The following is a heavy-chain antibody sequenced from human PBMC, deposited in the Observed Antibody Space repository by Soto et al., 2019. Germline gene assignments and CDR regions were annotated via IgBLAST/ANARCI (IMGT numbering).Heavy chain of an antibody. J-gene: IGHJ4*02. CDR3: ARPHDASGYYGF. CDR2: IYYSGST. V-gene: IGHV4-39*01. CDR1: VGSISNSIYY. D-gene: IGHD3-22*01. Sequence: SETLSLTCTVSVGSISNSIYYWGWIRQPPGKGLEWVGSIYYSGSTYYNPSLNSRVSISVDTSRNQFSLKLSSVTAADTAVHYCARPHDASGYYGFWGQGTLVTVSS.